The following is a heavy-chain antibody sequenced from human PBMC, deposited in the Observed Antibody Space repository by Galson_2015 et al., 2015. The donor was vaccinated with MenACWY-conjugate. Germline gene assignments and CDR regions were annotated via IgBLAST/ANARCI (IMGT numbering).Heavy chain of an antibody. J-gene: IGHJ4*02. CDR3: ARLRGIALAGGDFDY. Sequence: QSGAEVKKPGESLKISCKGSGYSFTSYWIGWVRQMPGKGLEWMGIIYPDDSDSRYSPSFQGQVTISADKSISTAYLQWTSLKASDTAMYYCARLRGIALAGGDFDYWGQGTLVTVSS. D-gene: IGHD6-19*01. CDR2: IYPDDSDS. V-gene: IGHV5-51*03. CDR1: GYSFTSYW.